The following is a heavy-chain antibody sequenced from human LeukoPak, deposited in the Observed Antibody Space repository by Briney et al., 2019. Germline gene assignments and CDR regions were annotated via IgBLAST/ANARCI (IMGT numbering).Heavy chain of an antibody. Sequence: PSETLSLTCSVSGGSINSYYWGWVRQPAGKGLEWIGRIYTTGTTHYSPSLKSRLTMSVDTSKNQFSLKLSSVTAADTAVYYCASSAWIGGSYSDYWGQGTLVTVSS. CDR1: GGSINSYY. CDR2: IYTTGTT. J-gene: IGHJ4*02. V-gene: IGHV4-4*07. CDR3: ASSAWIGGSYSDY. D-gene: IGHD1-26*01.